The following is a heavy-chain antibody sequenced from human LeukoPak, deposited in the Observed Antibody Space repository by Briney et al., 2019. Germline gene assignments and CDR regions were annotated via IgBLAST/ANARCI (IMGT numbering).Heavy chain of an antibody. CDR1: GFTFSSYA. CDR3: AKDPYSNYGYYFDY. J-gene: IGHJ4*02. CDR2: ISGSGGST. V-gene: IGHV3-23*01. Sequence: GGSLRLSCAASGFTFSSYAMSWVRQAPGKGLEWVSAISGSGGSTYYADSVKGRFTISRDNSKNTLYLQMDSLRAEDTAVYYCAKDPYSNYGYYFDYWGQGTLVTVSS. D-gene: IGHD4-11*01.